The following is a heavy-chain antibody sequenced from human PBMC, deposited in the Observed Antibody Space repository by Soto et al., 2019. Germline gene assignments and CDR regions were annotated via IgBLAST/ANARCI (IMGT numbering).Heavy chain of an antibody. CDR3: ANCSIEYSASVDN. CDR2: ISARGGSL. Sequence: EVQLLESGGGLVQPGGSLRLSCAASGFSFSSYAMVWVRQAPGKGLEWVSVISARGGSLYFADSVKGRFTISRDNSKNVLSLEMNRLRTEDTATYFCANCSIEYSASVDNWGQGTLVVVSS. D-gene: IGHD5-12*01. J-gene: IGHJ4*02. V-gene: IGHV3-23*01. CDR1: GFSFSSYA.